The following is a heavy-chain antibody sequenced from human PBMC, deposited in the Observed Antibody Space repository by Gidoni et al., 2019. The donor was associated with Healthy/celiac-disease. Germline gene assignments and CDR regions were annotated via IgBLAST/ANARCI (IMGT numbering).Heavy chain of an antibody. CDR1: GFTFSSYA. J-gene: IGHJ4*02. CDR3: AKELVYSSGWYDDFDY. CDR2: ISGSGGST. D-gene: IGHD6-19*01. V-gene: IGHV3-23*01. Sequence: EVQLLESGGGLVQPGGSLRLSCAASGFTFSSYAMSWVRQAPGKGLEWVSAISGSGGSTYYADSVKGRFTISRDNSKNTLYLQMNSLRAEDTAVYYCAKELVYSSGWYDDFDYWGQGTLVTVSS.